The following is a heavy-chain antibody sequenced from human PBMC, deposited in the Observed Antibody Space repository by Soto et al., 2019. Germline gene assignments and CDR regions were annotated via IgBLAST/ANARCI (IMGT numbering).Heavy chain of an antibody. J-gene: IGHJ5*02. Sequence: PSETLSLTCAVSGGFISSGGYSWSWTRLPPGKGLEWIGYLHHSWSTYYNPTLKSRVTVSVDRSKNQFSLKLSSVTAADTAVYYCARSKDCCRSRSYRGVNSLDAWGEGTRVTVSS. D-gene: IGHD3-10*01. V-gene: IGHV4-30-2*01. CDR2: LHHSWST. CDR1: GGFISSGGYS. CDR3: ARSKDCCRSRSYRGVNSLDA.